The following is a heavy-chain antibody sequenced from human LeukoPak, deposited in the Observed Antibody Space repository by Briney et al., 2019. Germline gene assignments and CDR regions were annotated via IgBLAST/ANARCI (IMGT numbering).Heavy chain of an antibody. V-gene: IGHV1-69*05. CDR1: GGTFSSYA. CDR2: IIPIFGTA. D-gene: IGHD6-13*01. J-gene: IGHJ3*02. CDR3: ARARAGTEWGMTFDI. Sequence: ASVKVSCKASGGTFSSYAISWVRQAPGQGLEWMGGIIPIFGTANYAQKFQGRVTITTDESTSTAYMELSSLRSEDTAVYYCARARAGTEWGMTFDIWGQGTMVTVSS.